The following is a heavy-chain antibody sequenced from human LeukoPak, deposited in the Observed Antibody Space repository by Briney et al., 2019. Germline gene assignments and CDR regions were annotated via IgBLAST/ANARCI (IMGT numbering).Heavy chain of an antibody. J-gene: IGHJ6*03. D-gene: IGHD3-22*01. CDR1: GFTFSSYG. CDR2: ISGSGGST. Sequence: GSLRLSCAASGFTFSSYGMSWVRQAPGKGLEWVSAISGSGGSTYYADSVKGRFTISRDNSKNTLYLQMNSLRAEDTAVYYCAKVYYDSSGTHNYYYYYMDVWGKGTTVTVSS. CDR3: AKVYYDSSGTHNYYYYYMDV. V-gene: IGHV3-23*01.